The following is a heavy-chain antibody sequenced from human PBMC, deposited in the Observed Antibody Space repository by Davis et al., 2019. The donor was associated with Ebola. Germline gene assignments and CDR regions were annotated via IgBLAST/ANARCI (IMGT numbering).Heavy chain of an antibody. J-gene: IGHJ4*02. D-gene: IGHD3-10*01. CDR1: GGSISSCY. V-gene: IGHV4-59*12. Sequence: MPSEPLSPTVTISGGSISSCYWRWLRQPAGKGLEWIGYIYYSGSNNYNPSLKSRVTISVDTSKNQFSLKLSSVTAADTAVYYRARGWFGELTSWGQGTLVTVSS. CDR3: ARGWFGELTS. CDR2: IYYSGSN.